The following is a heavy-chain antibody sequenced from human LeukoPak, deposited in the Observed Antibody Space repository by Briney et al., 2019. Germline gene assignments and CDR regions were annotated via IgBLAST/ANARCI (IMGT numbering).Heavy chain of an antibody. V-gene: IGHV5-51*01. CDR2: IYPGDSDT. J-gene: IGHJ6*03. D-gene: IGHD2-2*01. Sequence: GESLKISCKGSGYTFTNYWIGWVRQMPGKGMEWMGIIYPGDSDTRYSPSFQGQVTISADKSISTAYLQWSSLKASDTAMYYCARHQFSSTSSSMDVWGKGTTVTVSS. CDR1: GYTFTNYW. CDR3: ARHQFSSTSSSMDV.